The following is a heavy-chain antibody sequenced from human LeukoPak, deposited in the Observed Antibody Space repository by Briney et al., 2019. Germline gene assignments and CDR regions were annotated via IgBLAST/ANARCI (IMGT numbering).Heavy chain of an antibody. J-gene: IGHJ4*02. CDR3: IRERSGSGWDY. D-gene: IGHD6-19*01. CDR1: GFTVSSNY. CDR2: IRSKAYGGTT. V-gene: IGHV3-49*04. Sequence: PGGSLRLSCAASGFTVSSNYMSWVRQAPGKGLEWVGFIRSKAYGGTTEYAASVKGRFTISREDSKSIAYLQMNSLKTEDTAVYYCIRERSGSGWDYWGQGTLVTVSS.